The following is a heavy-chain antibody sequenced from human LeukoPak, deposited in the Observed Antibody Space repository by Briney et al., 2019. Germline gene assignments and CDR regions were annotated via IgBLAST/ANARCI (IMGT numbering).Heavy chain of an antibody. J-gene: IGHJ6*03. Sequence: GGSLRLSCAASGFTFDDYGMSWVRQAPGKGLEWVSGINWNGGSTGYADSVKGRFTISRDNAKNSLYLQMNSLRAEDTAVYYCARVTTMVTLYYYYYMDVWGKGTTVTVSS. CDR3: ARVTTMVTLYYYYYMDV. D-gene: IGHD5-18*01. V-gene: IGHV3-20*04. CDR2: INWNGGST. CDR1: GFTFDDYG.